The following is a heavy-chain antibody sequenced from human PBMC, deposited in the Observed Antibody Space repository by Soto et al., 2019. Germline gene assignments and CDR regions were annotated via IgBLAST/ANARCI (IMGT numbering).Heavy chain of an antibody. D-gene: IGHD3-22*01. CDR1: GGSFSGNY. Sequence: ETLSLTCIVYGGSFSGNYWSGIRQSPGKGLEWIGDINHSGSTNYNPSLKSRVTISVDTSKNQFSLKLRSVTAADTAVYYCARGRRDYYDSSTYSPGPLWRSWGQGTLVTVYS. V-gene: IGHV4-34*01. CDR2: INHSGST. CDR3: ARGRRDYYDSSTYSPGPLWRS. J-gene: IGHJ4*02.